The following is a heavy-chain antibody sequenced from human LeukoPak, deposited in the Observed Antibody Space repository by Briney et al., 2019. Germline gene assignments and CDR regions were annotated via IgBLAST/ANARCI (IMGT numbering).Heavy chain of an antibody. CDR1: VGSISSGGYS. CDR2: IYYSGST. D-gene: IGHD3-22*01. J-gene: IGHJ6*03. CDR3: ARGGGTYYDSSGYYYEVWWSSHYYYYMDV. V-gene: IGHV4-30-4*07. Sequence: SQTLSLTCAVSVGSISSGGYSWSWIRQPPGKGLEWIGYIYYSGSTYYNPSLKSRVTISVDTSKNPFSLAMSSVTAADTAVYYCARGGGTYYDSSGYYYEVWWSSHYYYYMDVWGKGTTVTVSS.